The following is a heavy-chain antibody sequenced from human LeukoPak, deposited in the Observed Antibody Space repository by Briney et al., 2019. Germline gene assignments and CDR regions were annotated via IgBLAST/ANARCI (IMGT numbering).Heavy chain of an antibody. CDR1: GGSISSYY. V-gene: IGHV4-59*08. D-gene: IGHD3-10*01. Sequence: SETLSLTCTVSGGSISSYYWSWIRQPPGKGLEWIGYIYYSGSTNYNPSLKRRVTISLDTSKKHFSLKLWSVTAADTAVYYCARHLAHFFGSDTYYDAFDIWGQGTMVTVSS. CDR2: IYYSGST. J-gene: IGHJ3*02. CDR3: ARHLAHFFGSDTYYDAFDI.